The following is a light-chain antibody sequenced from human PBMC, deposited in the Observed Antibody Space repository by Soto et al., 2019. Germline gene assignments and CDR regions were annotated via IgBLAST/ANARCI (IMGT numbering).Light chain of an antibody. V-gene: IGLV3-21*02. CDR3: QVWDSSSDH. J-gene: IGLJ2*01. CDR2: DDS. CDR1: NIGSKS. Sequence: SYDLTQPPSVSVAPGQTARITCGGDNIGSKSVHWYQQKPGQAPVLVVYDDSDRPSGIPARFSGSNSGNTATLTISRVEAGDEADYYCQVWDSSSDHFGGGTKLTVL.